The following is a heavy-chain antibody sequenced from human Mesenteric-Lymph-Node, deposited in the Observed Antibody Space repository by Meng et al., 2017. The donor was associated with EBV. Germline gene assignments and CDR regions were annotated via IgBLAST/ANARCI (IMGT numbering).Heavy chain of an antibody. CDR1: GYTFTDYF. CDR3: ARAISGSYPDDY. J-gene: IGHJ4*02. Sequence: QGQVVQAGAEVKEPAASVKVSCKASGYTFTDYFIHWLRQAPGQGLEWMGRIDPNSGATNTAQNFQARVIMTRDTSITTVYMELDRLTSADTAVYYCARAISGSYPDDYWGQGTLVTVSS. V-gene: IGHV1-2*06. CDR2: IDPNSGAT. D-gene: IGHD1-26*01.